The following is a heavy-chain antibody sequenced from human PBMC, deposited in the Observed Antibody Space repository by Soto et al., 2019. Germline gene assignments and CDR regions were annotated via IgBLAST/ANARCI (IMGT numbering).Heavy chain of an antibody. Sequence: QVQLQESGPGLVKPSETLSLTCTVSGGSISSYYWSWIRQPPGKGLEWIGYIYYSGITNYNPFLKSRVTISVDPSKNQFTLKLSSVTAADTAVYYGARHTPPYSGYEHFAYLGQGTLVPVSS. D-gene: IGHD5-12*01. CDR3: ARHTPPYSGYEHFAY. J-gene: IGHJ4*02. CDR1: GGSISSYY. CDR2: IYYSGIT. V-gene: IGHV4-59*01.